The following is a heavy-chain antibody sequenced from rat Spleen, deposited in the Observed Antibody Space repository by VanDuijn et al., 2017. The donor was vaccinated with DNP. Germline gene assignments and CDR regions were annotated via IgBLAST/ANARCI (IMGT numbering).Heavy chain of an antibody. V-gene: IGHV5-31*01. D-gene: IGHD1-2*01. Sequence: EVKLVESGGGLVQPGRSLKLSCAASGFTFSSNWLNWIRQAPGKGLEWVASIGSTGDNTYYSDSVKGRFSLSRDNAKSTLYLQMDSLRSEDTATYYCAIIDYYSSSTFDYWGQGVMVTVSS. CDR1: GFTFSSNW. J-gene: IGHJ2*01. CDR2: IGSTGDNT. CDR3: AIIDYYSSSTFDY.